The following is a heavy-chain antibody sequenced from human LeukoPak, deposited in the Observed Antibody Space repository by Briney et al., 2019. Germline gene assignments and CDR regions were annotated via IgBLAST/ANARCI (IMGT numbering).Heavy chain of an antibody. J-gene: IGHJ3*02. CDR1: GLTFIDNY. V-gene: IGHV3-53*04. D-gene: IGHD4-17*01. Sequence: GSLRLSCAASGLTFIDNYMSWVRQAPGKGLEWVSVIYSGGSTYYADSVKGRFTISRHNSENTLYLQMNSLRAEDTAVYYCAREVTVSQAAFDIWGQGTLVTVSS. CDR3: AREVTVSQAAFDI. CDR2: IYSGGST.